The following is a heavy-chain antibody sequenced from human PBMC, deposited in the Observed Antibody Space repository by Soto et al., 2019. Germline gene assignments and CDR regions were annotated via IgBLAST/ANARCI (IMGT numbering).Heavy chain of an antibody. Sequence: GGSLRLSCAASGFTFSDYGMNWVRQAPGKGLEWVSGISGGGDNTHYADSVKARFTISRDNSKNTLYLQMNSLGAEDTAVYYCARDAKEGAVAGYDYWGQGTLVTVSS. CDR1: GFTFSDYG. CDR3: ARDAKEGAVAGYDY. D-gene: IGHD6-19*01. J-gene: IGHJ4*02. CDR2: ISGGGDNT. V-gene: IGHV3-23*01.